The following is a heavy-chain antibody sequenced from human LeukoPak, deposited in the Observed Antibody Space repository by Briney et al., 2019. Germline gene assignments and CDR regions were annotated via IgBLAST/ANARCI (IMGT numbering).Heavy chain of an antibody. D-gene: IGHD1-26*01. CDR2: IYPADSDT. V-gene: IGHV5-51*01. J-gene: IGHJ4*02. Sequence: GESLKISCKVSGYSCANYWIGWVRQMPGKGLEWMGLIYPADSDTRYSPSFQGQVTISADKSISTAYLQWSSLKASDTAMYFCARHEVGATDFWGQGTLVTVSS. CDR1: GYSCANYW. CDR3: ARHEVGATDF.